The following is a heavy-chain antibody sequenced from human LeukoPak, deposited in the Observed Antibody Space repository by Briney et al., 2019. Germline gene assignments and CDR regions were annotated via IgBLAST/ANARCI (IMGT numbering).Heavy chain of an antibody. V-gene: IGHV5-51*01. Sequence: GESLKISCKGSGYSFTSYWVGWVRQMPGKGLEWMGIIYPGDSDTRYSPSFQGQVTISADKSISTAYLQWSSLKASDTAIYFCQRDSGIRYFDWSLKKASYYYGMDVWGKGTTVTVSS. D-gene: IGHD3-9*01. CDR1: GYSFTSYW. CDR2: IYPGDSDT. J-gene: IGHJ6*04. CDR3: QRDSGIRYFDWSLKKASYYYGMDV.